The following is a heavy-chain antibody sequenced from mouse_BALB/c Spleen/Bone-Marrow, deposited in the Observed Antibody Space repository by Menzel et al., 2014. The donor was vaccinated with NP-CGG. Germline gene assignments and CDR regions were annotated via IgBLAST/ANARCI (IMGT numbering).Heavy chain of an antibody. CDR1: GFTFSSFG. CDR3: ARKGAMITHYYAMDY. D-gene: IGHD2-4*01. J-gene: IGHJ4*01. CDR2: ISNGSSTI. Sequence: EVKLMDSGGGSVQPGGSRKLSCAASGFTFSSFGMHWVRQAPEKGLEWVAYISNGSSTIYYADTVKGRFTISRDNPKNTLFLQMTSLRSEDTAMYYCARKGAMITHYYAMDYWGQGTSVTVSS. V-gene: IGHV5-17*02.